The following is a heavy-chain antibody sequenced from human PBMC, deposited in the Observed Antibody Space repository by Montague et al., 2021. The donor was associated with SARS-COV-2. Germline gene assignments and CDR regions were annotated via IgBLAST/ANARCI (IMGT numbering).Heavy chain of an antibody. Sequence: SETLSLTCTVFGGSINDYYWGWIRQPPGKALEYIAYISEIGSTHRNPALKSRVTISVDPSRNQFYLDVNSVTAADTAVYYCARLQVGRRLIDYWGQGTLVTVPS. J-gene: IGHJ4*02. CDR2: ISEIGST. V-gene: IGHV4-59*01. D-gene: IGHD5-12*01. CDR1: GGSINDYY. CDR3: ARLQVGRRLIDY.